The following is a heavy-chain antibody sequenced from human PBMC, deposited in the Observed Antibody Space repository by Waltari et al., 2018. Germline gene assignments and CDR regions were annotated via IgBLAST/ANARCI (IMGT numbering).Heavy chain of an antibody. CDR3: ARQPRSPWGRVGATKGDY. D-gene: IGHD1-26*01. CDR2: IYYSGST. CDR1: GGSISSSSYY. J-gene: IGHJ4*02. V-gene: IGHV4-39*01. Sequence: QLQLQESGPGLVKPSETLSLTCTVSGGSISSSSYYWGWIRQPPGKGLEWIGSIYYSGSTYYTPSLTSRVTISVDTSKNQFSLKLSSVTAADTAVYYCARQPRSPWGRVGATKGDYWGQGTLVTVSS.